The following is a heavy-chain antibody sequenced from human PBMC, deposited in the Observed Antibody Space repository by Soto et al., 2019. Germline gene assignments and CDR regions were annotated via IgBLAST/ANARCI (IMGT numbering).Heavy chain of an antibody. CDR2: ISSSGTTI. V-gene: IGHV3-48*03. CDR1: EFTFSSYE. J-gene: IGHJ4*02. CDR3: VRFGGAAAGPGDY. Sequence: GGSLRLCCVASEFTFSSYEMNWVRQAPGKGLEWVSYISSSGTTIYYTDSVKGRFTISRDNAKKSLYLQMNSLRAEDTAVYYCVRFGGAAAGPGDYWGQGTLVTVS. D-gene: IGHD6-13*01.